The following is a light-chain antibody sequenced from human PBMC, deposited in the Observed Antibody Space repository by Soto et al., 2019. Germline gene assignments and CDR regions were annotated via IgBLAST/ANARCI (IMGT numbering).Light chain of an antibody. CDR1: QSVSGSS. J-gene: IGKJ1*01. CDR2: AAS. V-gene: IGKV3-20*01. Sequence: EIVLTQSPGTLSLSPGERATLSCRASQSVSGSSLAWYQQKPAQAPRLDIFAASRRATGIPDRFSGSGSGTHFTLTISRLEPEDFSVYYCQQFGTSTWTFGQGTKVEIK. CDR3: QQFGTSTWT.